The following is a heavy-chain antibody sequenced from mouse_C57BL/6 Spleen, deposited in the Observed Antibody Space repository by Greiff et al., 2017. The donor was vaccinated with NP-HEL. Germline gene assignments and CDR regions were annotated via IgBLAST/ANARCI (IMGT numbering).Heavy chain of an antibody. V-gene: IGHV1-47*01. J-gene: IGHJ4*01. D-gene: IGHD1-1*01. CDR3: ARDYYGSMGD. CDR1: GYTFTTYP. Sequence: VKLMESGAELVKPGASVTMSCKASGYTFTTYPIEWMKQNHGKSLEWIGNFHPYNDVTKYNEKFKGKATLTVEKSASTVYFELSRLTSDDSAVYYCARDYYGSMGDWGQGTSVTVSS. CDR2: FHPYNDVT.